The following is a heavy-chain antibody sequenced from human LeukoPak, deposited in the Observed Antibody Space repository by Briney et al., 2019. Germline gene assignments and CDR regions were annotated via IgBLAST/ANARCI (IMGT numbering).Heavy chain of an antibody. Sequence: SETLSLTCTVSGGSIWSYYWSWIRQPPGKGLEWIGSIYYSGSTYYNPSLKSRVTISVDTSKNQFSLKLSSVTAADTAVYYCARGHYYDSSGYESFLDYWGQGTLVTVSS. J-gene: IGHJ4*02. CDR1: GGSIWSYY. V-gene: IGHV4-59*12. CDR3: ARGHYYDSSGYESFLDY. D-gene: IGHD3-22*01. CDR2: IYYSGST.